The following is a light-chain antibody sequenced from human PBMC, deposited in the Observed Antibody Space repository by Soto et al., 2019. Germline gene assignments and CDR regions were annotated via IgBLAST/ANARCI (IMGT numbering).Light chain of an antibody. CDR1: QTICSS. CDR3: QQYNGYSRT. J-gene: IGKJ1*01. CDR2: DAS. V-gene: IGKV1-5*01. Sequence: DIQMTQSPSTLSASVCYIVTITCRSSQTICSSLSLYQQKPGKAPNLLISDASSLERGVPSRFSGSGSGTEFPLTTRSLQPAAFATYYCQQYNGYSRTFGQGTKVHIK.